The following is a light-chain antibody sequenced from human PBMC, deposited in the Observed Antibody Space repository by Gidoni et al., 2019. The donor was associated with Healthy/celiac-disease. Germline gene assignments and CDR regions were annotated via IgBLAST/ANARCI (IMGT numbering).Light chain of an antibody. CDR2: RAS. CDR3: QQYNSYSRHT. J-gene: IGKJ2*01. CDR1: QSISSW. V-gene: IGKV1-5*03. Sequence: DIQMTQSPSTWFASVGTRVTISCRASQSISSWLAWYQQQPGKASTLIIYRASSFESGVPSRCSSWRAGTEFSLTIISLQPDDFATDYYQQYNSYSRHTFGQGTKLEIK.